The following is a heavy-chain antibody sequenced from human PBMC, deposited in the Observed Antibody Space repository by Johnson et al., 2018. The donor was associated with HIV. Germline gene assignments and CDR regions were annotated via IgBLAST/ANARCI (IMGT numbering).Heavy chain of an antibody. Sequence: MLLVESGGGLVQPGGSLRLSCAASAFTVSDNYLSWVRQAPGKGLEWVSVIYTGGSTYYADSVTGRFTISRDNSKNTLYLQMNSLRAEDTAVYYCARLTWDQNRGWDAFDIWGQGTMVTVSS. CDR2: IYTGGST. D-gene: IGHD1-26*01. V-gene: IGHV3-66*01. CDR1: AFTVSDNY. CDR3: ARLTWDQNRGWDAFDI. J-gene: IGHJ3*02.